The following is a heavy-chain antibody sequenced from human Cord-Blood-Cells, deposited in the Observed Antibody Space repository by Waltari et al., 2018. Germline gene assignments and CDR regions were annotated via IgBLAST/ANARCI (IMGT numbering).Heavy chain of an antibody. Sequence: QVQLQESGPGLVKPSETQALTCAVSDYSISSGLYWGRSRRRPGKGLEWIGSIYHSGSTYYNPSLKSRVTISVDTSKNQFSLKLSSVTAADTAVYYCAREYYDFWSGYYYYYYGMDVWGQGTTVTVSS. J-gene: IGHJ6*02. CDR3: AREYYDFWSGYYYYYYGMDV. V-gene: IGHV4-38-2*02. D-gene: IGHD3-3*01. CDR2: IYHSGST. CDR1: DYSISSGLY.